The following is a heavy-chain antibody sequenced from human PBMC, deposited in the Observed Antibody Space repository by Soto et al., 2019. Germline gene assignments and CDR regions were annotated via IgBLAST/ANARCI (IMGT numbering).Heavy chain of an antibody. CDR2: IWHSGAYE. CDR1: GFTFSSYG. V-gene: IGHV3-33*03. CDR3: AKDLYYDSSGYMFDY. Sequence: GGSLRLSCAASGFTFSSYGMHWVRQAPGKGLEWVALIWHSGAYEYYADSVKGRFTISRDNSKNTLYLQMNSLRADDTAVYYCAKDLYYDSSGYMFDYWGQGTLVTVSS. D-gene: IGHD3-22*01. J-gene: IGHJ4*02.